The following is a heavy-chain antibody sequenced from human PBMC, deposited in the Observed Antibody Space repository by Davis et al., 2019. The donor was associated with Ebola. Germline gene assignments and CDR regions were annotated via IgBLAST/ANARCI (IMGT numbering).Heavy chain of an antibody. Sequence: PGGSLRLSCAASGFTFSSYWMHWVRQAPGKGLVWVSRINSDGSSTSYADSVKGRFTISRDNAKNTLYLQMNSLRAEDTAVYYCARVPVDSSAKGLVAFDIWGQGTMVTVSS. V-gene: IGHV3-74*01. D-gene: IGHD3-22*01. J-gene: IGHJ3*02. CDR3: ARVPVDSSAKGLVAFDI. CDR1: GFTFSSYW. CDR2: INSDGSST.